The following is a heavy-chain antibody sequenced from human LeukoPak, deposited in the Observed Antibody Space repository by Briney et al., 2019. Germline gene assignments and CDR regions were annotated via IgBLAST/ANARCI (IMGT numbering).Heavy chain of an antibody. CDR2: IYSGGST. Sequence: GSLRLSCAASGFTVSSNYVNWVRQAPGKGLEWVSVIYSGGSTYYADSVKGRFTISRDNSKNTLYLQINNLRAEDTAIYYCARDALYSYGIDFWGQGTLVTVSS. V-gene: IGHV3-66*01. J-gene: IGHJ4*02. CDR1: GFTVSSNY. CDR3: ARDALYSYGIDF. D-gene: IGHD5-18*01.